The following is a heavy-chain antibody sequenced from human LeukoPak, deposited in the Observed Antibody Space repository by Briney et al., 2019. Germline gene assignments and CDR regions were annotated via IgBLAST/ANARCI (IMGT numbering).Heavy chain of an antibody. V-gene: IGHV3-33*06. J-gene: IGHJ4*02. CDR3: AKDLYSSSSRFDY. D-gene: IGHD6-6*01. Sequence: PGGSLRLSCAASGFTFSSYGMHWVRQAPGKGLEWVAVIWYDGSNKYYADSVKGRFTISRDNSKNTLYLQMNSLRAEDTAVYYCAKDLYSSSSRFDYWGQGTLVTVSS. CDR2: IWYDGSNK. CDR1: GFTFSSYG.